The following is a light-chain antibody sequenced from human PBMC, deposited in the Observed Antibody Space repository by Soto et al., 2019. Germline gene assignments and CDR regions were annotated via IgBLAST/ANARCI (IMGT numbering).Light chain of an antibody. CDR3: QQYIDWPPYT. CDR1: QTVSRS. Sequence: EVVLTQSPATLSVSPGERATLSCRASQTVSRSLAWYQQKPGQAPRLLIYGASMRATGVPDRFSGSGSGTDITLTISSLQSEDFAVYYCQQYIDWPPYTFGQGTKVDIK. V-gene: IGKV3-15*01. CDR2: GAS. J-gene: IGKJ2*01.